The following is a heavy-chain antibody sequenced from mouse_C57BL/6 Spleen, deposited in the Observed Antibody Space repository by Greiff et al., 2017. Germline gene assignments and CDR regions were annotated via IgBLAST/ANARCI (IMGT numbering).Heavy chain of an antibody. CDR3: ARGDYSNSIDY. CDR2: IDPSDSYT. Sequence: QVQLQQPGAELVMPGASVKLSCKASGYTFTSYWMHRVKQRPGQGLEWFGEIDPSDSYTNYNRKFKGKSTLTVDKSSSTAYMQLSSLTSEDSAVYYCARGDYSNSIDYWGQGTSVTVSS. CDR1: GYTFTSYW. V-gene: IGHV1-69*01. D-gene: IGHD1-1*02. J-gene: IGHJ4*01.